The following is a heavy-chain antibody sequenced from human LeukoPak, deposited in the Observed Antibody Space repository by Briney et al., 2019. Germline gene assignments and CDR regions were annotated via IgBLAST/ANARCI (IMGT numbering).Heavy chain of an antibody. V-gene: IGHV1-2*02. CDR2: INPNSGGT. CDR3: ARVGSDSSGWRRFDY. D-gene: IGHD6-19*01. CDR1: GYTSTGYY. J-gene: IGHJ4*02. Sequence: ASVKVSCKASGYTSTGYYMHWVRQAPGQGLEWMGWINPNSGGTNSAQKFQGRVTMTRDTSISTAYMELSRLRSDDTAVYYCARVGSDSSGWRRFDYWGQGTLVTVSS.